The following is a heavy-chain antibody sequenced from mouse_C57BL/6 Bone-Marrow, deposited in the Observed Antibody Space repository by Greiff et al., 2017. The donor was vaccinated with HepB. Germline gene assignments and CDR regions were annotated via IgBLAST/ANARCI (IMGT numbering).Heavy chain of an antibody. J-gene: IGHJ1*03. Sequence: EVQLVESGGGLVQSGRSLRLSCATSGFTFSDFYMEWVRQPPGKGLEWIAASRNKANDYTTEYSASVKGRFIVSRDTSQSILYLQMNALRAEDTAIYYCARDVYYYGSSPYWYFDVWGTGTTVTVSS. CDR1: GFTFSDFY. V-gene: IGHV7-1*01. D-gene: IGHD1-1*01. CDR2: SRNKANDYTT. CDR3: ARDVYYYGSSPYWYFDV.